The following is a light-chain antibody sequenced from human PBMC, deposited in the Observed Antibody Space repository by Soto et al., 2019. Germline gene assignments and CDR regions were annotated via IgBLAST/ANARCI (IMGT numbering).Light chain of an antibody. CDR1: SSDVGGYNY. J-gene: IGLJ2*01. CDR3: SSYAGSNSVV. V-gene: IGLV2-8*01. Sequence: QSVLTQPPSASGSPGQSVTISCTGTSSDVGGYNYVSWYQQHPGKAPKLMIYEVTKRPSGVPDRFSGSKSGITASLTVSGLQAEDEADYYCSSYAGSNSVVFGGGTKLTVL. CDR2: EVT.